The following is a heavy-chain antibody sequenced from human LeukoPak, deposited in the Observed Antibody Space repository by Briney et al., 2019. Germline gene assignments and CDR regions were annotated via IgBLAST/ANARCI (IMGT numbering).Heavy chain of an antibody. V-gene: IGHV3-15*01. D-gene: IGHD2-21*02. CDR2: IKSKTDGGTT. Sequence: GGSLRLSCAASGFSFRNAWMSWVRQAPGKGLEWVGRIKSKTDGGTTDYAAPVKSRFTISRDDSKNTLYLQMNSLKTEDTAVYYCTTVWNCGGDCSDAFDIWGQGTMVTVSS. CDR1: GFSFRNAW. CDR3: TTVWNCGGDCSDAFDI. J-gene: IGHJ3*02.